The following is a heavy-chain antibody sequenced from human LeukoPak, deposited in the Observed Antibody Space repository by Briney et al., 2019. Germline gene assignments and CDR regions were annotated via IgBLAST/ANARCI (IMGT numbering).Heavy chain of an antibody. CDR1: GYTFTGYY. J-gene: IGHJ6*03. Sequence: ASVKVSCKASGYTFTGYYMHWVRQAPGQGLEWMGIINPSGGSKSYAQKFQGRVTMTRDTSTSTVYMELSSLRSEDTAVYYCARDRSSSGYYYYMDVWGKGTTVTVSS. V-gene: IGHV1-46*01. CDR3: ARDRSSSGYYYYMDV. D-gene: IGHD6-6*01. CDR2: INPSGGSK.